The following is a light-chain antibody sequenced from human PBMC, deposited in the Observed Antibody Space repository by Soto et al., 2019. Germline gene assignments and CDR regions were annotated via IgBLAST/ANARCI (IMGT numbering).Light chain of an antibody. CDR3: QQYNNWPAIT. CDR2: GAS. J-gene: IGKJ5*01. CDR1: QSVSNK. V-gene: IGKV3D-15*01. Sequence: EIVLTQSPATLFVSPGERATLSCRASQSVSNKLVWYQQKPGQAPRLLIYGASTRATGIPARFSGSGSGTEFTLTISSLQSEDFTVYYCQQYNNWPAITFGQGTRLEIK.